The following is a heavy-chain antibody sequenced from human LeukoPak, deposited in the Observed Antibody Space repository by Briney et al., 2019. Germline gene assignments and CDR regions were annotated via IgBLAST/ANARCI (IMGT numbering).Heavy chain of an antibody. Sequence: SVKVSCKASGGTFSSYAISWVRQAPGQGLEWMGRIIPILGIANYAQKFQGRVTITADKSTSTAYMELSSLRSEDTAVYYCAREASKGYDSSGYYLNYWGQGTLVTVSS. J-gene: IGHJ4*02. CDR3: AREASKGYDSSGYYLNY. D-gene: IGHD3-22*01. CDR1: GGTFSSYA. CDR2: IIPILGIA. V-gene: IGHV1-69*04.